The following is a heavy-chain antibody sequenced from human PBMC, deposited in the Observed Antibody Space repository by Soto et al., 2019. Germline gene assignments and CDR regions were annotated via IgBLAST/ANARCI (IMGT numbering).Heavy chain of an antibody. Sequence: EVQLLESGGGLVQPGGSLRLSCAASGFTFSSYAMSWVRQAPGKGLEWVSAISGSGGSTYYADSVKGRFTISRDNSKNTLYLQMNSLRAEDTAVYYCAKDQDIVVVPAALYNRFDPWGQGTLVTVSS. J-gene: IGHJ5*02. V-gene: IGHV3-23*01. CDR2: ISGSGGST. CDR1: GFTFSSYA. CDR3: AKDQDIVVVPAALYNRFDP. D-gene: IGHD2-2*01.